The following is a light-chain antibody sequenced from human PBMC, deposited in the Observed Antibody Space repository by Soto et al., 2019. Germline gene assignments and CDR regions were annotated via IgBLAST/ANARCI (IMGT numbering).Light chain of an antibody. J-gene: IGKJ1*01. Sequence: EIMMTQSPATLSVSPGERATLSFRASQSVSINLAWYQQKRGQAPRLLLYGASTRATGIPARFSGSGSGTEFTLTISSVQSEDFAIYYCQQYKNGWTFGQGTKVDIK. CDR3: QQYKNGWT. V-gene: IGKV3-15*01. CDR2: GAS. CDR1: QSVSIN.